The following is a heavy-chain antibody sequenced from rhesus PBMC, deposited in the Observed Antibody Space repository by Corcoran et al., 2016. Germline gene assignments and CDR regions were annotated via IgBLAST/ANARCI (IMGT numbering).Heavy chain of an antibody. CDR1: GFAFGAHP. D-gene: IGHD4-11*01. V-gene: IGHV3-38*02. J-gene: IGHJ5-1*01. CDR3: VRDSDYRFDV. Sequence: EVQLVESGGGLAQPGGSLRLSCAASGFAFGAHPMGWVRQAPGKGLRWISRIRKKTNSYTTEYAASVKGRFTISRDDSKNTLFLQMTSLKTEDTAVYYCVRDSDYRFDVWGPGVLVTVSS. CDR2: IRKKTNSYTT.